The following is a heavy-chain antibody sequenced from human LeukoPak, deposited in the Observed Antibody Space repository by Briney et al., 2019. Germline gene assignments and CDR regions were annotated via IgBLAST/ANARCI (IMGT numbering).Heavy chain of an antibody. J-gene: IGHJ4*02. CDR3: AREGYYDSSGYSQDWDY. CDR1: GFTFSSYW. Sequence: GGSLRPSRAASGFTFSSYWMSWVRQAPGKGLEWVANIKQDGSEKYYVDSVKGRFTISRDNAKNSLYLQMNSLRAEDTAVYYCAREGYYDSSGYSQDWDYWGQGTLVTVSS. V-gene: IGHV3-7*01. D-gene: IGHD3-22*01. CDR2: IKQDGSEK.